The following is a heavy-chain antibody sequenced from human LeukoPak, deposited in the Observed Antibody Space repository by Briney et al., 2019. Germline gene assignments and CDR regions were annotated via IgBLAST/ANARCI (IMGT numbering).Heavy chain of an antibody. CDR2: INPNSDGT. Sequence: ASVKVSCKASGYTFTGYYMHWVRQAPGQGLEWMGWINPNSDGTNYAQKFQGRVTMTRDTSISTAYMELSRLRSDDTAVYYCARGSIYYYYMDVWGKGTTVTISS. V-gene: IGHV1-2*02. CDR3: ARGSIYYYYMDV. CDR1: GYTFTGYY. J-gene: IGHJ6*03. D-gene: IGHD2-21*01.